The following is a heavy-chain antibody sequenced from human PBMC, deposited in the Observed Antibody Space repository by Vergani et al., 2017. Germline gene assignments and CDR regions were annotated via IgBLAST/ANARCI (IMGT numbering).Heavy chain of an antibody. CDR1: GFTFSSYG. Sequence: VRLLESGGGLVQPGGSLRLSCAASGFTFSSYGMHWVRQAPGKGLEWVAFIRYDGSNKYYADSVKGRFTISRDNSKNTLYLQMNSLRAEDTAVYYCTKAGQYDSDNFHDSWGQGALVTVAS. CDR2: IRYDGSNK. CDR3: TKAGQYDSDNFHDS. D-gene: IGHD3-22*01. V-gene: IGHV3-30*02. J-gene: IGHJ1*01.